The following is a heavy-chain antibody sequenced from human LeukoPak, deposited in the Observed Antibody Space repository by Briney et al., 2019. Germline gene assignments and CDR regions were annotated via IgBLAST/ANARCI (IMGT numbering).Heavy chain of an antibody. CDR1: GYSISSDYY. Sequence: SETLSLTCTVSGYSISSDYYWGWIRQPPGKGLEWIGSIYHSGSTYYNPSLKSRVTISVDTSKNHFSLKLPSVTAADTAVYYCARDFIVLWFGESHDAFDIWGQGTMVTVSS. CDR2: IYHSGST. CDR3: ARDFIVLWFGESHDAFDI. V-gene: IGHV4-38-2*02. J-gene: IGHJ3*02. D-gene: IGHD3-10*01.